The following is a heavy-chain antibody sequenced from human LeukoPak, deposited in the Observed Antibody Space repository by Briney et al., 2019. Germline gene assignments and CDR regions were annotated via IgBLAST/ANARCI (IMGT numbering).Heavy chain of an antibody. D-gene: IGHD1-26*01. Sequence: GGSLRLSCAASGFTFSSYWMHWVRQAPGKGLVWVSRINTDGSSTNYADSVKGRFTVSRDNAKNTLYLQMNSLRAEDTAVYYCARVIGWDEPFDIWGQGTMVTVS. CDR1: GFTFSSYW. CDR3: ARVIGWDEPFDI. V-gene: IGHV3-74*01. J-gene: IGHJ3*02. CDR2: INTDGSST.